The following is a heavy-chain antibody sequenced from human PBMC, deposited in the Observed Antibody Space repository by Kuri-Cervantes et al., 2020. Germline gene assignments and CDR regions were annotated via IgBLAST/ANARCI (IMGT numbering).Heavy chain of an antibody. CDR3: ATAEPRTAYYYYGMDV. D-gene: IGHD1-1*01. CDR2: FDPEDGET. CDR1: GYTLTELS. J-gene: IGHJ6*02. Sequence: ASVKVSCKVSGYTLTELSMHWVRQAPGKGLEWMGGFDPEDGETIYAQKFQGRVTMTEDTSTDTAYMELSSLRSEDTAVYYCATAEPRTAYYYYGMDVWGQGTMVTVSS. V-gene: IGHV1-24*01.